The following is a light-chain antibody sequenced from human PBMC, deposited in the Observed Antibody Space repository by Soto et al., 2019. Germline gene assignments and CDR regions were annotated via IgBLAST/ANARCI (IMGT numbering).Light chain of an antibody. J-gene: IGKJ4*01. CDR3: QQSYTTVRS. Sequence: DIQMTQSPSSLSASVGDRVTISCRASQSISNFLNWYPQKPGKDTQLLIYAASRLHSGVPPRVSGSGAGTDVTLTISSLQPEDFATYVGQQSYTTVRSFGGGTKVDIK. V-gene: IGKV1-39*01. CDR1: QSISNF. CDR2: AAS.